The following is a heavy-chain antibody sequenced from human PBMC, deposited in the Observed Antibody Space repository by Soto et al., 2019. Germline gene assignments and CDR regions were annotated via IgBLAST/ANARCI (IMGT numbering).Heavy chain of an antibody. CDR3: ARGDYGDYVGGSYYGMDD. CDR1: GGSISSYY. J-gene: IGHJ6*02. CDR2: IYYGGST. V-gene: IGHV4-59*01. Sequence: SETLSLTCTVSGGSISSYYWSWIRQPPGKGLEWIGYIYYGGSTNYNPSLKSRVTISVDTSKNQFSLKLSSVTAADTAVYYCARGDYGDYVGGSYYGMDDWGQGTTVTVSS. D-gene: IGHD4-17*01.